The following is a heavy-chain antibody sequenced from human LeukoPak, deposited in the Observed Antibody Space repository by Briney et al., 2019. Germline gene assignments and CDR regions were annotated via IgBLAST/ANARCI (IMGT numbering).Heavy chain of an antibody. D-gene: IGHD1-26*01. J-gene: IGHJ4*02. Sequence: GGSLRLSCATAGFTFSNHAMHWVRQATGKGLEWVSAIGTAGDTFYPGSVKGRFTISRENAKNSLSLQMNSLRAEDTAVYYCVRQQTPHGNFDYWGQGTLVTVSS. V-gene: IGHV3-13*01. CDR2: IGTAGDT. CDR3: VRQQTPHGNFDY. CDR1: GFTFSNHA.